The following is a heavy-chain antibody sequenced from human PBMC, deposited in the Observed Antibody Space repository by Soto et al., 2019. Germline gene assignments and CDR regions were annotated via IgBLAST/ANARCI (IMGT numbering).Heavy chain of an antibody. J-gene: IGHJ6*02. CDR1: GGAISSGGYY. V-gene: IGHV4-31*03. Sequence: SETLSLTCTVSGGAISSGGYYFICIGQHPGKGLEWIGYIYYSGSTYYNPSLKSRVTISVDTSKNQFSLKLSSVTAADTAVYYCARRRRGEVGATHYYYGMDVWGQGTTVTVSS. CDR2: IYYSGST. CDR3: ARRRRGEVGATHYYYGMDV. D-gene: IGHD1-26*01.